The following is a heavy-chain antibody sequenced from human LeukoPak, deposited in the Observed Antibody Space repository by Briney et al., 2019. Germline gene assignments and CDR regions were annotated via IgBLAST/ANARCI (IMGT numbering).Heavy chain of an antibody. Sequence: PGGSLRLSCAASGFSFSSYWMTWVRQAPGKGLEWVANIKQDGSEKYYVDSVKGRFTISRDNAKNSLFLQMNSLRAEDTAVYYCARDVGDYGDYEGVGYWGQGTLVTVSS. D-gene: IGHD4-17*01. V-gene: IGHV3-7*01. CDR3: ARDVGDYGDYEGVGY. CDR2: IKQDGSEK. CDR1: GFSFSSYW. J-gene: IGHJ4*02.